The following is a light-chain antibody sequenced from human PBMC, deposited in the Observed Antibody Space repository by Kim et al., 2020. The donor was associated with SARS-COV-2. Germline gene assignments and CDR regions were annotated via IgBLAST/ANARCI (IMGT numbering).Light chain of an antibody. CDR3: SSLNDRVNVDV. V-gene: IGLV2-14*01. CDR2: EVS. CDR1: RSDIGDSNY. Sequence: QSALTQPASVSGSPGQSITISCTGTRSDIGDSNYVSWYQLHPDTAPKLIIYEVSNRPSGVSDRFSGSKSGNTASLTISGLQTEDEADYFCSSLNDRVNVDVFGTGTKVTVL. J-gene: IGLJ1*01.